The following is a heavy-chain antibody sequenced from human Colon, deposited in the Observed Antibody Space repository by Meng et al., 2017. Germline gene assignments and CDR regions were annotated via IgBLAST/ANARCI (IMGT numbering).Heavy chain of an antibody. CDR3: ARDHWYSIDY. CDR1: QFTFGSHW. V-gene: IGHV3-7*01. Sequence: GESLKISCSASQFTFGSHWVAWVRQAPGKGLEWVAKINPDGSDIHYMDSVKGRFTISRDNSKDSLYLQMNSLSVDDTAFYYCARDHWYSIDYWGQGTLVTVSS. CDR2: INPDGSDI. J-gene: IGHJ4*02. D-gene: IGHD2-21*02.